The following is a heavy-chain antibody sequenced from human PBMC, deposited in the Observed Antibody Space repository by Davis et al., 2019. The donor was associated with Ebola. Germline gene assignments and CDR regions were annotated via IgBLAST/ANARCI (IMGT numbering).Heavy chain of an antibody. Sequence: SETLSLTCTVSGGSISSGSYYWSWIRQPAGKGLDWIGYIYYTGCTGSTNYNPSLKSRVTMSVDTSKNPFSLKVISVTAADTAVYCCARGLPLGGTRFYFAYWGQGSLVTVSS. V-gene: IGHV4-61*10. CDR3: ARGLPLGGTRFYFAY. J-gene: IGHJ4*02. CDR2: IYYTGCTGST. CDR1: GGSISSGSYY. D-gene: IGHD2-2*01.